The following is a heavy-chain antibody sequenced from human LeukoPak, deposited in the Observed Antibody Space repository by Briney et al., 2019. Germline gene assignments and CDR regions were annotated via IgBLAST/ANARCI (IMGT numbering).Heavy chain of an antibody. D-gene: IGHD6-13*01. CDR1: GYTFTGYY. CDR2: INPNSGGT. CDR3: ARDQLGSSWYGRLE. J-gene: IGHJ4*02. Sequence: ASVKVSCKASGYTFTGYYMHWVRQAPGQGLEWMGRINPNSGGTNYAQKFQGRVTMTRDTSISTAYMELSRLRSDDTAVYYCARDQLGSSWYGRLEWGQGTLVTVSS. V-gene: IGHV1-2*06.